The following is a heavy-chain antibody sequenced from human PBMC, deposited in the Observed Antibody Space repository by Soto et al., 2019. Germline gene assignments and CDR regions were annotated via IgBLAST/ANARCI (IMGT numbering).Heavy chain of an antibody. CDR1: GCSISSYY. V-gene: IGHV4-59*01. Sequence: SETLSLTCTVSGCSISSYYWSWIRQPPWKGLDWIGYIYYSGSTNYNPSLKSRVTISVDTSKNQFSLKLSSVTAADTAVYYCARQKGSGYYPIDYWGQGTLVTVS. CDR2: IYYSGST. J-gene: IGHJ4*02. D-gene: IGHD3-22*01. CDR3: ARQKGSGYYPIDY.